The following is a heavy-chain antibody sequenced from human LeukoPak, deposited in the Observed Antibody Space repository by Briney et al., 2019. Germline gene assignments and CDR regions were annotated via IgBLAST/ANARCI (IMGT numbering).Heavy chain of an antibody. Sequence: GGSLRLSCAASGFTFSNAWMSWVRQAPGKGLEWVGRIKSKTDGGTTDHAAPVKGRFTISRDDSKNTLYLQMNSLKTEDTAVYYCTTENWNDLTLYGLDVWGQGATVTVSS. CDR2: IKSKTDGGTT. D-gene: IGHD1-1*01. V-gene: IGHV3-15*01. J-gene: IGHJ6*02. CDR1: GFTFSNAW. CDR3: TTENWNDLTLYGLDV.